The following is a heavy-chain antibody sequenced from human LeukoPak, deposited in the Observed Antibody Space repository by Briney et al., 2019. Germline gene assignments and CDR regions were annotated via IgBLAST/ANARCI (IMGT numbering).Heavy chain of an antibody. CDR2: ISSSGGTI. D-gene: IGHD5-18*01. CDR1: GFTFSDYY. J-gene: IGHJ6*02. V-gene: IGHV3-11*01. Sequence: GGSLRLSYAASGFTFSDYYMSWIRRAPGKGLEWVSYISSSGGTIYYADSVKGRFTISRDNAKNSLFLQMNSLRAEDTAVYYCARGYSYGPYGCDVWGQGTTVTVSS. CDR3: ARGYSYGPYGCDV.